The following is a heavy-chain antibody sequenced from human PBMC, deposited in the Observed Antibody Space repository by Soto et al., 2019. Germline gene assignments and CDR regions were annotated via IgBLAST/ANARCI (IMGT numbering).Heavy chain of an antibody. CDR1: GYTFTGYY. J-gene: IGHJ6*02. D-gene: IGHD3-10*01. CDR2: INPNSGGT. CDR3: ARSIGFGEAYNYGMDV. V-gene: IGHV1-2*02. Sequence: ASVKVSCKASGYTFTGYYLHWVLQAPGQEPEWMGWINPNSGGTNFAQKFQGRVTMTRDTSIKTVYMELSRLRSDDTAVYYCARSIGFGEAYNYGMDVWGQGTTVTVSS.